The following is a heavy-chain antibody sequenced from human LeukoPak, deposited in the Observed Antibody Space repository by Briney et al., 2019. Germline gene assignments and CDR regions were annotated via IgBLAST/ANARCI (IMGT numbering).Heavy chain of an antibody. Sequence: GGSLRLSCAASGFTFSSYGMHWVRQAPGKGLEWVAVISYGGSNKYYADSVKGRFTISRDNSKNTLYLQMNSLRAEDTAVYYCAAVAVAGTRNGYWGQGTLVTVSS. CDR1: GFTFSSYG. V-gene: IGHV3-30*03. CDR3: AAVAVAGTRNGY. J-gene: IGHJ4*02. CDR2: ISYGGSNK. D-gene: IGHD6-19*01.